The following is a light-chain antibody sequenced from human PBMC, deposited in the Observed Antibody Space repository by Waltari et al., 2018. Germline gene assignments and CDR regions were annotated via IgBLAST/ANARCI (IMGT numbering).Light chain of an antibody. J-gene: IGKJ1*01. CDR1: QSISNK. Sequence: DIQMTQSPSSLSASVGDRVTITCRASQSISNKLNWYQQKPGKAPRVLIDAASSLQTGVPSMFSGSGSGTDFTLTISSPQPEDFATYYCQQSYNNPRTFGQGTKVEI. V-gene: IGKV1-39*01. CDR2: AAS. CDR3: QQSYNNPRT.